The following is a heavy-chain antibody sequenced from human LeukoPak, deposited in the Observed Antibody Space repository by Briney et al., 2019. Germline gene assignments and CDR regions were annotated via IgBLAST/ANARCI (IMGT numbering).Heavy chain of an antibody. CDR1: GYTFTSYG. J-gene: IGHJ3*02. CDR2: ISAYNGNT. Sequence: GASVKVSCKASGYTFTSYGISWVRQAPGQGLEWMGWISAYNGNTNYAQKLQGRVTMTTDTSTSTAYMELRSLRSDDTAVYYCARDRGVLRYFDWSSEAFDIWGQGTMVTVSS. CDR3: ARDRGVLRYFDWSSEAFDI. D-gene: IGHD3-9*01. V-gene: IGHV1-18*01.